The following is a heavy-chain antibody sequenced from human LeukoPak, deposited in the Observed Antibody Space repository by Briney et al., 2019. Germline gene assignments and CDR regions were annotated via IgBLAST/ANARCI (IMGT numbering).Heavy chain of an antibody. Sequence: SVKVSCKASGGTFSSYAISWVRQAPGQGFEWMGGIIPIFGTANYAQKFQSRVTITTDESTSTAYMELSSLRSEDTAVYYCARDSSGTLDAFDIWGQGTMVTVSS. CDR3: ARDSSGTLDAFDI. CDR2: IIPIFGTA. V-gene: IGHV1-69*05. J-gene: IGHJ3*02. D-gene: IGHD2-2*01. CDR1: GGTFSSYA.